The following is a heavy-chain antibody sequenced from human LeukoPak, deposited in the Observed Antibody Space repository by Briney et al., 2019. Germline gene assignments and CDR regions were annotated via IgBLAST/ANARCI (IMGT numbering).Heavy chain of an antibody. CDR1: GYTFTGYY. V-gene: IGHV1-2*02. CDR3: ARGKTLEGFTIIQSGLDY. CDR2: INPVSGGT. Sequence: ASVKVSCKGSGYTFTGYYFHWVRQAPGQGLEWMGWINPVSGGTVYPQKFQGRVTMTRDTSISTAYMELSRLTSDDTAVYYCARGKTLEGFTIIQSGLDYWGQGTLVTVSS. D-gene: IGHD3-10*01. J-gene: IGHJ4*02.